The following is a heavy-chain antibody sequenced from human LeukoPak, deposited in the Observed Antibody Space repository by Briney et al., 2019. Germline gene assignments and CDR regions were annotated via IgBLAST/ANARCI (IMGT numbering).Heavy chain of an antibody. CDR3: ARNIAAAWEDYFDY. Sequence: PGGSLRLSCAASGFTFSSYSMNWVRQAPGKGLEWVSSISSSSSYIYYADSVKGRFTISRDNAKNSLYLQMNSLRAEDTAVYYCARNIAAAWEDYFDYWGQGTLVTVSS. V-gene: IGHV3-21*01. J-gene: IGHJ4*02. CDR1: GFTFSSYS. CDR2: ISSSSSYI. D-gene: IGHD6-13*01.